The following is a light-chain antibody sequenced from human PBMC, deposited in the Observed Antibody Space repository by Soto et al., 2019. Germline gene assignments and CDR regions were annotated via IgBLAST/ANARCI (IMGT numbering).Light chain of an antibody. CDR1: QGISSY. V-gene: IGKV1-9*01. CDR2: AAY. Sequence: DIQLIHAPSFLSASVGDRVIITCLASQGISSYLAWYQQKPGKAPKLLIYAAYTLQSGVPSRFSGSGSGTEFTLTLCSLQSEDFPTYSCQQYGSSLPLTFGGGTKVDIK. CDR3: QQYGSSLPLT. J-gene: IGKJ4*01.